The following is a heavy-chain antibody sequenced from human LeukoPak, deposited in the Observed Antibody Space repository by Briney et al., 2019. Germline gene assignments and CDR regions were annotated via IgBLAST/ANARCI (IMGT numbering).Heavy chain of an antibody. V-gene: IGHV4-61*01. CDR3: ARRGGSGRSFDY. D-gene: IGHD3-10*01. CDR1: GGSVSSTSYY. J-gene: IGHJ4*02. CDR2: IYYSGST. Sequence: SETLSLTCTVSGGSVSSTSYYWIWVRQPPGKGLEWIGYIYYSGSTNYNPSLKSRVTISVDTSKNQFSLKLTSVTAADTAVYYCARRGGSGRSFDYWGQGALVTVSS.